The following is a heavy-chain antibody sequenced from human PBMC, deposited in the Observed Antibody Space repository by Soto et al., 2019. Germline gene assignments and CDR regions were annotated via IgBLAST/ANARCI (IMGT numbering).Heavy chain of an antibody. Sequence: QVELVESGGAVVQPGRSLRLSCEALGFSFSTYAMHWVRRAPGKGLELVSVIWYDGTDKYYADSVKGRFTLSRDSFSNTLYLHMSSLRVEGTAVYSCARGAPYSSGWWFAYWGQGTRVTVSS. CDR1: GFSFSTYA. CDR3: ARGAPYSSGWWFAY. J-gene: IGHJ4*02. V-gene: IGHV3-33*01. D-gene: IGHD6-19*01. CDR2: IWYDGTDK.